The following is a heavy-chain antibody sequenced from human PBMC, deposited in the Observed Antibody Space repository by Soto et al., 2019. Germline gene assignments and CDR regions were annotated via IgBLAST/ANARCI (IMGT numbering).Heavy chain of an antibody. J-gene: IGHJ6*02. CDR1: GYTLTGYY. V-gene: IGHV1-2*04. Sequence: ASVKVSCKASGYTLTGYYMHWVRQAPGQGLEWMGWINPNSGGTNYAQKFQGWVTMTRDTSISTAYMELSRLRSDDTAVYYCARDLRGGLQCPHYYYYGMDVWGQGTTVTVSS. D-gene: IGHD4-4*01. CDR3: ARDLRGGLQCPHYYYYGMDV. CDR2: INPNSGGT.